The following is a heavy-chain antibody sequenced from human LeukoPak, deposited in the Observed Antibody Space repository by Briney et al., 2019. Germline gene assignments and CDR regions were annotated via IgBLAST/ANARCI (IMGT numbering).Heavy chain of an antibody. J-gene: IGHJ6*02. D-gene: IGHD3-10*01. Sequence: GGSLRLSCAASGFTFSSYAMSWVRQAPGKGLEWVSAISGSGGSTYYADSVKGRFTISRDNSKNTLYLQMNSLRAEDTAVYYCARQGVYGSGSLPYYYYGMDVWGQGTTVTVSS. V-gene: IGHV3-23*01. CDR2: ISGSGGST. CDR1: GFTFSSYA. CDR3: ARQGVYGSGSLPYYYYGMDV.